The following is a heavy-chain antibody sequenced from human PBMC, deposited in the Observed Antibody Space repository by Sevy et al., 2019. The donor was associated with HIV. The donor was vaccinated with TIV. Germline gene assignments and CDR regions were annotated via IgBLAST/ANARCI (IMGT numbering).Heavy chain of an antibody. CDR2: IYSGGST. Sequence: GGSLRLSCAASGFTVSSNYMSWVRQAPGKGLEWVSVIYSGGSTYYADSVKGRFTISRDNSKNTLYLQMNSLRAEDTAVYYCARAQNDILTGYHLGGYYYYYMDVWGKGTTVTVSS. J-gene: IGHJ6*03. CDR3: ARAQNDILTGYHLGGYYYYYMDV. V-gene: IGHV3-53*01. CDR1: GFTVSSNY. D-gene: IGHD3-9*01.